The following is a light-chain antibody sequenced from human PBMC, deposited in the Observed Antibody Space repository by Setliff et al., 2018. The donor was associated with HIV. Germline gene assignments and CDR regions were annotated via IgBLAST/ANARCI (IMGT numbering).Light chain of an antibody. CDR1: SSDIGGFNY. V-gene: IGLV2-14*01. Sequence: QSVLAQPASVSGSPGQSITISCTGTSSDIGGFNYVSWYQQLPDKAPKLIIFQLINRPPGVSNRFSGSMSGNTASLTISGLQAEGEAYYSCSASRPSSTLVVFGTGTKVTVL. CDR2: QLI. J-gene: IGLJ1*01. CDR3: SASRPSSTLVV.